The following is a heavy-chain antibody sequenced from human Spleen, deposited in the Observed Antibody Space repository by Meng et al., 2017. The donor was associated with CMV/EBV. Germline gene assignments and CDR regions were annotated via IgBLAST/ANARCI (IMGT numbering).Heavy chain of an antibody. Sequence: GESLKISCAASGFTFSSYAMSWVRQAPGKGLEWVSAISGSGGSTYYADSVKGRFTISRDNTKNSLYLQMNILRIEDTAFYYCAAAGLGLLDYWGQGALVTVSS. J-gene: IGHJ4*02. CDR3: AAAGLGLLDY. CDR1: GFTFSSYA. CDR2: ISGSGGST. V-gene: IGHV3-23*01. D-gene: IGHD6-13*01.